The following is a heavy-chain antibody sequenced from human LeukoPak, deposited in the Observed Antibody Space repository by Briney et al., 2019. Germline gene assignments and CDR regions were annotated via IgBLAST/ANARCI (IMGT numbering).Heavy chain of an antibody. CDR3: ARASSGSYRSFDY. V-gene: IGHV4-59*01. J-gene: IGHJ4*02. Sequence: PSETLSLTCTVSGGFINNYYWTWIRQPPGKGLEWIGNIYDSGNTNYNPSLKSRVTISVDTSRNQFSLKLTSVTAADTAVYYCARASSGSYRSFDYWGQGTLVTVSS. CDR1: GGFINNYY. D-gene: IGHD3-10*01. CDR2: IYDSGNT.